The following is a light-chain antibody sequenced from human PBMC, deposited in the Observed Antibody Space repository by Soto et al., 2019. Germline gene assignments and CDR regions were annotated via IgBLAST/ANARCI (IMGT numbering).Light chain of an antibody. CDR2: GSS. J-gene: IGKJ2*01. CDR3: EQYNNLPPDT. V-gene: IGKV3-15*01. CDR1: QSVNNN. Sequence: EIILTQSPASLSVSPGERATLSCRASQSVNNNLAWYQQKPGQAPRLLIYGSSTRATGIPGRFRGSGSGTEVNLTITSLQSEDFAVYFCEQYNNLPPDTFGQGTKMEIK.